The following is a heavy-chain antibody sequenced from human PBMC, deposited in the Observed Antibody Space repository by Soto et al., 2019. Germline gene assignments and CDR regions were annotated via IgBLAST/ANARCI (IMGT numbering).Heavy chain of an antibody. Sequence: SETLSLTCTVSGGSISSYYWSWIRQPPGKGLEWIGYIYYSGSTNYNPSLKSRVTISVDMSKNQFSLKLSSVTAADTAVHHCARTPYNDFWSGYERHYYYYMDVWGKGTTVTVSS. V-gene: IGHV4-59*08. CDR2: IYYSGST. D-gene: IGHD3-3*01. CDR3: ARTPYNDFWSGYERHYYYYMDV. CDR1: GGSISSYY. J-gene: IGHJ6*03.